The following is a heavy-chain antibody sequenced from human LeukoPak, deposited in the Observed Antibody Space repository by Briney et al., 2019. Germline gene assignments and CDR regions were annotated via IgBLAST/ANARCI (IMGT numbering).Heavy chain of an antibody. CDR2: INPSGGST. CDR1: GYTFTSYY. D-gene: IGHD5-12*01. Sequence: ASVKVSCKASGYTFTSYYMHWVRQAPGQGLEWTGIINPSGGSTSYAQKFQGRVTMTRDTSTSTVYMELSSLSSEDTGVYYCAREGRQWLRSAESHFDYWGQGTLVTVSS. CDR3: AREGRQWLRSAESHFDY. V-gene: IGHV1-46*01. J-gene: IGHJ4*02.